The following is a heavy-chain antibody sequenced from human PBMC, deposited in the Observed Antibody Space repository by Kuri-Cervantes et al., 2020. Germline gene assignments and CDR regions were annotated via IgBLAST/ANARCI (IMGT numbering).Heavy chain of an antibody. V-gene: IGHV1-46*01. Sequence: ASVKVSCKASGYTFTSYYMHWVRQAPGQGLEWMGIINPSGGSTSYAQKFQGRVTMTRDTSTSTVYMELSSLRSEDTAVYYCARAPVLLWFGESPHFDYWGQGTLVTVSS. CDR2: INPSGGST. CDR1: GYTFTSYY. J-gene: IGHJ4*02. CDR3: ARAPVLLWFGESPHFDY. D-gene: IGHD3-10*01.